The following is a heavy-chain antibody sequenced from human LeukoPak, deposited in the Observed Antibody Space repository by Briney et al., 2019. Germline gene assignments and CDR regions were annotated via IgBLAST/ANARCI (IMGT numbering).Heavy chain of an antibody. V-gene: IGHV3-48*01. CDR2: ISSSSTTV. CDR1: GFTFSDYS. J-gene: IGHJ6*03. CDR3: AKAPFYYYYMDV. Sequence: GGSLRLSCAASGFTFSDYSMNWVRQAPGKGLEWVSYISSSSTTVYYADSVKGRFTISRDNAKNSLYLQMNSLRAEDTAVYYCAKAPFYYYYMDVWGKGTTVTVSS.